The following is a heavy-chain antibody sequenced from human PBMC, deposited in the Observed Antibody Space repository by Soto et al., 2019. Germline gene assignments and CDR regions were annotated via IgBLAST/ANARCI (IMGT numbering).Heavy chain of an antibody. V-gene: IGHV3-23*01. CDR2: ISGSGGST. J-gene: IGHJ4*02. D-gene: IGHD1-26*01. CDR1: GSTFSSYA. Sequence: ILSCAATGSTFSSYAMSWLRQAPGKALEWVSAISGSGGSTYYADSVKGRFTISRDNSKNTLYLQMNSLSAEHTAVYYFSVPYRGSYFRYVQYWGEGSVGTVS. CDR3: SVPYRGSYFRYVQY.